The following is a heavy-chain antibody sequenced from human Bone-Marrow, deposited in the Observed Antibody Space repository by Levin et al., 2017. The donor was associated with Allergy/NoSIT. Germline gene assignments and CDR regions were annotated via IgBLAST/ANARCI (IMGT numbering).Heavy chain of an antibody. CDR1: GFTFSNAW. CDR3: TTPCSTSSRGYYFDY. D-gene: IGHD6-6*01. CDR2: IKSKTDGGTT. Sequence: KPSETLSLTCAASGFTFSNAWMSWVRQAPGKGLEWVGRIKSKTDGGTTDYAAPVKGRFTISRDDSKNTLYLQMNSLKTEDTAVYYCTTPCSTSSRGYYFDYWGQGTLVTVSS. J-gene: IGHJ4*02. V-gene: IGHV3-15*01.